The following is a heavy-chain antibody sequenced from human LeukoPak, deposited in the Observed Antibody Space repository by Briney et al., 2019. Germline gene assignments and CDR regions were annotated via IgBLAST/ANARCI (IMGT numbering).Heavy chain of an antibody. V-gene: IGHV3-23*01. CDR3: AKRGGHEAFDI. CDR2: SATNGRST. D-gene: IGHD5-12*01. Sequence: GGSLRLSCAASGFVISTYAMSWVRQAPGKGLGWVSASATNGRSTYYADSVEGRFTISRDNSKNTLSLQMNSLRAEDAAVYYWAKRGGHEAFDIWGQGTVVTVSS. CDR1: GFVISTYA. J-gene: IGHJ3*02.